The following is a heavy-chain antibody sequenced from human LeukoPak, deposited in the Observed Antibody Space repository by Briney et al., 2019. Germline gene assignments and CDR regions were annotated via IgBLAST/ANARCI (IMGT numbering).Heavy chain of an antibody. Sequence: SETLSLTYTVSGGSISSHYWSWIRQPPGKGLEWIGYIYYSGSTNYNPSLKSRVTISVDTSKNQFSLKLSSVTAADTAVYYCARDDYYGRWFDPWGQGTLVTVSS. CDR1: GGSISSHY. J-gene: IGHJ5*02. D-gene: IGHD3-10*01. V-gene: IGHV4-59*11. CDR3: ARDDYYGRWFDP. CDR2: IYYSGST.